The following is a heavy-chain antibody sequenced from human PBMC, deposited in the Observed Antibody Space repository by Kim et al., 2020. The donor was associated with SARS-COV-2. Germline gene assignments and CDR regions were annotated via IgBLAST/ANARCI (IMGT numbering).Heavy chain of an antibody. CDR2: INAGNGNT. CDR3: ARDFGEYYNVDIVATSIDY. D-gene: IGHD5-12*01. V-gene: IGHV1-3*01. J-gene: IGHJ4*02. Sequence: ASVKVSCKASGYTFTSYAMHWVRQAPGQRLEWMGWINAGNGNTKYSQKFQGRVTITRDTSASTAYMELSSLRSEDTAVYYCARDFGEYYNVDIVATSIDYWGQGTLVTVSS. CDR1: GYTFTSYA.